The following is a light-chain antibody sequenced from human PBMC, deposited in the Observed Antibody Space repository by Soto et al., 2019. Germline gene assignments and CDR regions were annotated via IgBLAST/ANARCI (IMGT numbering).Light chain of an antibody. V-gene: IGKV3-15*01. J-gene: IGKJ1*01. CDR1: QSVSSN. Sequence: EIVMTQSPATLSVSPGERATLSCRASQSVSSNLAWYQQKPGQTPRLLIYGASTRATGIPARFSGSGSGTEFTLTISSLQSEDFAVYYCKHYNNWPPWTFGQRTKVEVK. CDR3: KHYNNWPPWT. CDR2: GAS.